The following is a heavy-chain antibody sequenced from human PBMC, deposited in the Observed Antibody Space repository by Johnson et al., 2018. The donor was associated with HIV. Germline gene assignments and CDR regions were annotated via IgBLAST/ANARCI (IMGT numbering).Heavy chain of an antibody. J-gene: IGHJ3*02. CDR2: IQHDGKKE. V-gene: IGHV3-30*18. CDR1: GFTFSSYG. Sequence: VHLVESGGGLVQPGRSLRLSCAASGFTFSSYGMHWVRQAPGKGLEWVAFIQHDGKKELYGDSVKGRFTISRDNSKNTLYLYMTSLRIDDTTTYYCAKDWGAAAGSGAFDIWGQGTLVTVSS. D-gene: IGHD6-13*01. CDR3: AKDWGAAAGSGAFDI.